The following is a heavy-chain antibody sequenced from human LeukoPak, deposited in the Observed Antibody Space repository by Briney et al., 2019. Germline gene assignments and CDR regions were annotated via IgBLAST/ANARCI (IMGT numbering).Heavy chain of an antibody. V-gene: IGHV1-2*02. CDR2: INPNSGGT. CDR3: ARNYYDSSGYDY. Sequence: GASVKVSCKASGGTFSSYAISWVRQAPGQGLEWMGWINPNSGGTNYAQKFQGRVTMTRDTSISTAYMELSRLRSDDTAVYYCARNYYDSSGYDYWGQGTLVTVSS. J-gene: IGHJ4*02. D-gene: IGHD3-22*01. CDR1: GGTFSSYA.